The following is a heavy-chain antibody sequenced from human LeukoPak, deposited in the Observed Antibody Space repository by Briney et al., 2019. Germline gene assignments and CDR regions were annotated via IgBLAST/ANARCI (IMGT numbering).Heavy chain of an antibody. CDR3: ARGPQVGAQDY. V-gene: IGHV3-53*01. D-gene: IGHD1-26*01. J-gene: IGHJ4*02. CDR1: GFTVSSNY. Sequence: GGSLRLSCAASGFTVSSNYMSWVRQAPGKGLEWVSVIYSGGSTYYADSVKGRYTISRDNSKNTLYLQMNSLRAEDTAVYYCARGPQVGAQDYWGQGTLVTVSS. CDR2: IYSGGST.